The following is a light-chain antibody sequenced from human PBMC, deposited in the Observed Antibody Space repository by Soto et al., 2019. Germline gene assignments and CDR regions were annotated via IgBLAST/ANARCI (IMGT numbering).Light chain of an antibody. CDR1: SSNLGGNS. Sequence: QSVLPKPRPVSAAPGQKVKIYCSGSSSNLGGNSVSWYQQLPGTAPKLLIYDDNKRPSGVSNRFSGSTSGNTASLTISGLKVEAEADYYCFSTGSGPTYVFRTETKVTLL. V-gene: IGLV1-51*01. J-gene: IGLJ1*01. CDR2: DDN. CDR3: FSTGSGPTYV.